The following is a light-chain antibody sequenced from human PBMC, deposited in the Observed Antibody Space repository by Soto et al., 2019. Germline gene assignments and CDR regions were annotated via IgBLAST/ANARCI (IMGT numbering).Light chain of an antibody. CDR2: RDS. V-gene: IGLV3-9*01. CDR1: NIGSKN. Sequence: SYELTQPLSVSVALGQTARITCGGNNIGSKNVHWYQQKPGQAPVLVIYRDSNRPSGIPERFSGSNSGNTATPTISRAQVGDEADYYCQVWDSSTGHVVFGGGTKLTVL. CDR3: QVWDSSTGHVV. J-gene: IGLJ2*01.